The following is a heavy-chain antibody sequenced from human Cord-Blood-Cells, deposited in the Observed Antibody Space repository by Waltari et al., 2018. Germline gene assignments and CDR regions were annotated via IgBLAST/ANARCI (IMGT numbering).Heavy chain of an antibody. Sequence: QVQLQESGPGLVKPSETLSPTCTVSGGSISSYYWSWIRQPPGKGLELIGYIYYSGSTNYNPSLKSRVTISVDTSKNQFSLKLSSVTAADTAVYYCARFHLAFDPWGQGTLVTVSS. V-gene: IGHV4-59*01. CDR3: ARFHLAFDP. D-gene: IGHD3-3*02. CDR1: GGSISSYY. J-gene: IGHJ5*02. CDR2: IYYSGST.